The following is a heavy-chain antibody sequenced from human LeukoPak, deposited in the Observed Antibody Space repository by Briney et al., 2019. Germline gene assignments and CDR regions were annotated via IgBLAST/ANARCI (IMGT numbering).Heavy chain of an antibody. Sequence: SETLSLTCAVSGVSISNHYSSWIRQPPGKGLEWIGYIYYTGNTNYNPSLKSRVTISEDTSKNQVSLRLSSVTAADTAVYYCVRHSRVVAFDYWGQGNLVTVSS. J-gene: IGHJ4*02. CDR1: GVSISNHY. V-gene: IGHV4-59*08. CDR3: VRHSRVVAFDY. CDR2: IYYTGNT. D-gene: IGHD2-15*01.